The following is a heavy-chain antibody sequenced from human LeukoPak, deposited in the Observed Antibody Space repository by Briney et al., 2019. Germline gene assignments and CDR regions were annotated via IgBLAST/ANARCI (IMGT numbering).Heavy chain of an antibody. D-gene: IGHD1-26*01. Sequence: GGSLRLSCAASGFTFSSYGMHWVRQAPGKGLEWVAVISYDGSNKYYADSVKGRFTISRDNSKNTLYLQMNSLRAEDTAVYYCAKLSGSYDFDYWGQGTLSPSPQ. CDR3: AKLSGSYDFDY. V-gene: IGHV3-30*18. J-gene: IGHJ4*02. CDR1: GFTFSSYG. CDR2: ISYDGSNK.